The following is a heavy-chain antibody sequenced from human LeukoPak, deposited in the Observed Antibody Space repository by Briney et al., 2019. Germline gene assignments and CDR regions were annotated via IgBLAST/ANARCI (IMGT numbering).Heavy chain of an antibody. D-gene: IGHD4-23*01. CDR1: GFTFSSYA. CDR3: ARVPRESPGGTTVVTDDY. CDR2: ISGSGGST. J-gene: IGHJ4*02. Sequence: LPGGSLRLSCAASGFTFSSYAMSWVRQAPGKGLEWVSTISGSGGSTDYAESVKGRFTISRDNSKNTLYLQMNSLRDEDTAVYYCARVPRESPGGTTVVTDDYWGQGTLVTVSS. V-gene: IGHV3-23*01.